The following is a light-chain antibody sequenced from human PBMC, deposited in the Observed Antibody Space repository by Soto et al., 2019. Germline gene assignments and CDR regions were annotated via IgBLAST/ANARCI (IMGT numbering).Light chain of an antibody. V-gene: IGLV1-40*01. CDR3: QSYDTSLSAYV. CDR2: GNT. J-gene: IGLJ1*01. Sequence: QSVLTQPPSVSGAPGQRVTISCTGSSSNIGAGYDVHWYQQLPGTAPKLLIYGNTNRPSGVPDRFSGSKSGTSASLAITGRQAEDEADSSCQSYDTSLSAYVFGTGTKLTVL. CDR1: SSNIGAGYD.